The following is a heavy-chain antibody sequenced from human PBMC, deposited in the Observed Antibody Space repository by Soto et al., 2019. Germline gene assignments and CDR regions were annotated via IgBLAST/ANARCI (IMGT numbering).Heavy chain of an antibody. CDR1: GFTFSMYA. V-gene: IGHV3-23*01. CDR3: AEIRRGFGSRGTWGSFGS. CDR2: ISDSGDST. D-gene: IGHD3-10*01. Sequence: EVQLLESGRGLVQPGGSLRLSCAASGFTFSMYAMTWVRQAPGKGLEWVSGISDSGDSTYYADSVKGRLTISRDNSNNALHLQMNSLRGEDTAVYYCAEIRRGFGSRGTWGSFGSWGQGVLVTVSS. J-gene: IGHJ5*01.